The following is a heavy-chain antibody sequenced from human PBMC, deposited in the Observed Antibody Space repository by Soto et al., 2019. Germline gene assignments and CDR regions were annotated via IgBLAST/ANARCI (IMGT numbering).Heavy chain of an antibody. D-gene: IGHD3-16*01. V-gene: IGHV3-74*01. CDR3: ARDDRDYVWGSLRYFDC. CDR2: INSDGSST. J-gene: IGHJ4*02. Sequence: HPGGSMRLSCAASGFTFSTYWMQWVRQAQGKGLVWVSRINSDGSSTSYADSVKGRFTVSRDNAKNTLYLQMNSLRAEDTAVYFFARDDRDYVWGSLRYFDCWGQGTQVTVSS. CDR1: GFTFSTYW.